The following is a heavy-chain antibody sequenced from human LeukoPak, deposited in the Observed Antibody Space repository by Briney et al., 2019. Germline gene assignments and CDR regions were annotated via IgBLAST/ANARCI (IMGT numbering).Heavy chain of an antibody. Sequence: PGGSLRLSCAASGFTFRAYAMSWVRQAPGKGLEWVSAISGNGRNTYYADSVKGRFTISRDNSKNTLYLQMNSLRVEDTAVYYCARDSPRPPTYYYDISDFWGQGTLVTVSS. CDR1: GFTFRAYA. J-gene: IGHJ4*02. CDR3: ARDSPRPPTYYYDISDF. CDR2: ISGNGRNT. D-gene: IGHD3-22*01. V-gene: IGHV3-23*01.